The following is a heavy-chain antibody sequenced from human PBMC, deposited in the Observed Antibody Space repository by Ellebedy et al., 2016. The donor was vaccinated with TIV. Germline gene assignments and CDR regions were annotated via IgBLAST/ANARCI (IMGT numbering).Heavy chain of an antibody. CDR2: ISGNDGNT. V-gene: IGHV3-23*01. CDR3: AKATVVVRVSCLDH. CDR1: GFTFSSYA. D-gene: IGHD4-23*01. Sequence: GESLKISCTASGFTFSSYAMSWVRQAPGKGLEWVSSISGNDGNTHYADSVKGRCTISRDKSKNTLYLQMKSLRGDDTAVYYCAKATVVVRVSCLDHWGQGTLVTVSS. J-gene: IGHJ4*02.